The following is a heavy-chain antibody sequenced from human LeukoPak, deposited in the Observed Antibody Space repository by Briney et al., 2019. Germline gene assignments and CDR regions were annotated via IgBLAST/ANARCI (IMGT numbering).Heavy chain of an antibody. Sequence: SETLSLTCAVYGGSFSGYYWSWIRQPPGKGLEWIGEINHSGSTNYNPSLKSRVTISVDTSKNQFSLKLSSVTAADTAVYYCARVGDFWSGYFSDYWGQGTLVTVSS. CDR1: GGSFSGYY. V-gene: IGHV4-34*01. D-gene: IGHD3-3*01. J-gene: IGHJ4*02. CDR3: ARVGDFWSGYFSDY. CDR2: INHSGST.